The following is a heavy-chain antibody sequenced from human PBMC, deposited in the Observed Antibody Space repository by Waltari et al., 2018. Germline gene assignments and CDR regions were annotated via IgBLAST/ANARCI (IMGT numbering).Heavy chain of an antibody. CDR2: SNDRRST. Sequence: QVQLQQWGAGLLKPSATLSLTCAVYGGSFSGYYWSWIRQPPGRGLEWIGESNDRRSTNSSPALKSRVTIAVDTSKNQFSLKLSSVTAADTAVYYCARLTTVTTRLTTAKGLDYWGQGTLVTVSS. D-gene: IGHD4-17*01. J-gene: IGHJ4*02. V-gene: IGHV4-34*01. CDR3: ARLTTVTTRLTTAKGLDY. CDR1: GGSFSGYY.